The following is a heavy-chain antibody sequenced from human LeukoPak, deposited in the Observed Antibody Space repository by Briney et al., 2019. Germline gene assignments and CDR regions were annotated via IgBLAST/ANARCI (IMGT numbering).Heavy chain of an antibody. CDR2: IYSGGST. V-gene: IGHV3-53*01. J-gene: IGHJ4*02. CDR1: GFTVSSNY. D-gene: IGHD6-6*01. Sequence: GGSLRLSCAASGFTVSSNYMSWVRQAPGKGLEWVSVIYSGGSTYYADSVKGRFTISRDNSKNTLYLQMNSLRAEDTAVYYCARELAARQDLDYWGQGTLVTVSS. CDR3: ARELAARQDLDY.